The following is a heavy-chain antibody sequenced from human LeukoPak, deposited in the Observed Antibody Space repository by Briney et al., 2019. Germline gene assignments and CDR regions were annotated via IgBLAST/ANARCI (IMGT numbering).Heavy chain of an antibody. CDR1: GYTFTSYY. J-gene: IGHJ5*01. CDR3: ATGKLVANSNWFDS. CDR2: INPSGGST. Sequence: GASVKVSCKASGYTFTSYYMHWVRQAPGQGLEWMGIINPSGGSTSYAQKFQGRVTMTRDTSISTAYMELTSLRSDDTALYYCATGKLVANSNWFDSWGQGTLVTVSS. V-gene: IGHV1-46*01. D-gene: IGHD5-12*01.